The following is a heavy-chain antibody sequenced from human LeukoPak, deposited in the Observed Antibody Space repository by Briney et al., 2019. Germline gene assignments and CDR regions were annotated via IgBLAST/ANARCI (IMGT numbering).Heavy chain of an antibody. J-gene: IGHJ4*02. V-gene: IGHV7-4-1*02. Sequence: ASVKVSCKASGYTFTSYAMNWVRQAPGQGLEWMGWINTNTGNPTYAQGFTGRFVFSLDTSVSTAYLQISSLKAEDTAVYYCARDLPGVVPAACDYWGQGTLVTVSS. CDR3: ARDLPGVVPAACDY. D-gene: IGHD2-2*01. CDR1: GYTFTSYA. CDR2: INTNTGNP.